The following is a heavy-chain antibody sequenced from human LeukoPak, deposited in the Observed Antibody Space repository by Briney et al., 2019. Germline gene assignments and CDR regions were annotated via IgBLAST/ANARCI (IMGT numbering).Heavy chain of an antibody. Sequence: ASVKVSCKASGYTFTSYDINWVRQATGQGLEWMGWMNPNSGNTGYAQKFQGRVTMTRNTSISTAYMELSSLTSEDAAVYYCARVISPYYDFWSGYYGLDVWGQGTTVTVSS. CDR2: MNPNSGNT. CDR1: GYTFTSYD. CDR3: ARVISPYYDFWSGYYGLDV. V-gene: IGHV1-8*01. J-gene: IGHJ6*02. D-gene: IGHD3-3*01.